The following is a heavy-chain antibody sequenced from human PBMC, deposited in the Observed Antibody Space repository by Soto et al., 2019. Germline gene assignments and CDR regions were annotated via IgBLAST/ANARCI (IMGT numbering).Heavy chain of an antibody. CDR2: VSTSGAT. D-gene: IGHD3-9*01. Sequence: SETLSLTCTVSDDFTSSYYWNWIRQPAGKGLEWIGRVSTSGATNYNPSLESRVTMSVDTSKKRFSLKLTSVTAADTAVYFCARADYEILTGSYAMDVWGQGTTVTVSS. CDR3: ARADYEILTGSYAMDV. J-gene: IGHJ6*02. V-gene: IGHV4-4*07. CDR1: DDFTSSYY.